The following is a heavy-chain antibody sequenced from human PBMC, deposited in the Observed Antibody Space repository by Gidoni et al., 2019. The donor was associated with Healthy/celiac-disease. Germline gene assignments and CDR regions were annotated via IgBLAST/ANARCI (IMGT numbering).Heavy chain of an antibody. J-gene: IGHJ3*02. Sequence: QVQLVESGGGVVQPGRSLRLPCAASGFTFSSYGMHWVRQAPGKGLEWVAVIWYDGSNKYYADSVKGRFTISRDNSKNTLYLQMNSLRAEDTAVYYCARDRVTRGPDAFDIWGQGTMVTVSS. CDR3: ARDRVTRGPDAFDI. CDR1: GFTFSSYG. V-gene: IGHV3-33*01. D-gene: IGHD2-8*01. CDR2: IWYDGSNK.